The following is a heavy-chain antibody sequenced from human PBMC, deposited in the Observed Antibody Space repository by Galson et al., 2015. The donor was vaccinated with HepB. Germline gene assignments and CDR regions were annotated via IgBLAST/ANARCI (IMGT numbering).Heavy chain of an antibody. CDR1: GFTFSSYS. D-gene: IGHD2-2*01. Sequence: SLRLSCAASGFTFSSYSMNWVRQAPGKGLEWVSSISSSSSYIYYADSVKGRFTISRDNAKNSLYLQMNSLRAEDTAVYYCARDWEADRGLLFRGGDYYYGMDVWGQGTTVTVSS. CDR2: ISSSSSYI. V-gene: IGHV3-21*01. CDR3: ARDWEADRGLLFRGGDYYYGMDV. J-gene: IGHJ6*02.